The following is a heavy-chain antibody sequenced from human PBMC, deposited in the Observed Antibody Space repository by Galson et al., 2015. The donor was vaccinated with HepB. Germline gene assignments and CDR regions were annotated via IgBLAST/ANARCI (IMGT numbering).Heavy chain of an antibody. CDR1: GVSIGTYY. Sequence: ETLSLTCTVSGVSIGTYYWSWFRQSPGKRMEWLGYIYSDGTTTYSPSLKSRISISVDTAKRRLSLTVRSVTAADTAVYSCASHPDYGDYWGQGTLVTVAS. CDR3: ASHPDYGDY. J-gene: IGHJ4*01. V-gene: IGHV4-4*09. CDR2: IYSDGTT.